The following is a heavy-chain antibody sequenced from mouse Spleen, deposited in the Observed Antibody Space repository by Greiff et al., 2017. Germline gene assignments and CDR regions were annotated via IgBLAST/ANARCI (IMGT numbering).Heavy chain of an antibody. Sequence: LMEPGASVKMSCKASGYTFTDYNMHWVKQSHGKSLEWIGYINPNNGGTSYNQKFKGKATLTVNKSSSTAYMELRSLTSEDSAVYYCARDYYDGSSYYWGQGTSVTVSS. CDR2: INPNNGGT. CDR1: GYTFTDYN. CDR3: ARDYYDGSSYY. V-gene: IGHV1-22*01. D-gene: IGHD1-1*01. J-gene: IGHJ4*01.